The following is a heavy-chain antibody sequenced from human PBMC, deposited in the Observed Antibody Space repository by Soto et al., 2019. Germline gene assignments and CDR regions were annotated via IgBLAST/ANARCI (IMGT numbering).Heavy chain of an antibody. D-gene: IGHD6-19*01. Sequence: QVQLVQSGAEEKKPGASVKVSRKASGYTFTSYAMHWVRQAPGQRLEWMGWINAGNGNTKYSQKFQGRVTITRDTSASTAYMELSSLRSEDTAVYYCARGSSGWYVDYWGQGTLVTVSS. V-gene: IGHV1-3*05. CDR3: ARGSSGWYVDY. J-gene: IGHJ4*02. CDR2: INAGNGNT. CDR1: GYTFTSYA.